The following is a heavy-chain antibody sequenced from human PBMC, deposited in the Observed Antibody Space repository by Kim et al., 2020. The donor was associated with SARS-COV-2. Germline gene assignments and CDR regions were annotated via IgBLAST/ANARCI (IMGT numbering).Heavy chain of an antibody. J-gene: IGHJ4*02. D-gene: IGHD2-2*01. CDR3: AREGRHCSGTACYVFDY. Sequence: GGSLRLSCAASGFIFHTYAMHWARQTPGKGLEYVSAISSNGFDTYYADSVRGRFTISRDKSKNTLFLQMGSLRPEDMGVYYCAREGRHCSGTACYVFDYWGQGTLVTVSS. CDR2: ISSNGFDT. V-gene: IGHV3-64*02. CDR1: GFIFHTYA.